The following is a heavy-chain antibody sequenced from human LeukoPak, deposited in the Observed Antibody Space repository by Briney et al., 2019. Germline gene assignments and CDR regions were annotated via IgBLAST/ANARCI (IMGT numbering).Heavy chain of an antibody. CDR2: IYYSGST. J-gene: IGHJ5*02. V-gene: IGHV4-31*03. D-gene: IGHD5-12*01. CDR1: GGSISSGGYY. CDR3: ARELRRGYSGYDS. Sequence: SETLSLTCTVSGGSISSGGYYWSWIRQHPGKGLEWIGYIYYSGSTYYNPSLKSRVTISVDTSKNQFSLKLSSVTDADTAVYYCARELRRGYSGYDSWGQGTLVTVSS.